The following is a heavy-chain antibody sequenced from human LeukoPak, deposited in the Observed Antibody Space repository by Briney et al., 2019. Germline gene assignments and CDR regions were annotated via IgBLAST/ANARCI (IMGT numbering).Heavy chain of an antibody. D-gene: IGHD2-2*01. Sequence: GGSLRLSCAASGFTFSNAWMSWVRQAPGKGLEWVGRIKSKTDGGTTDYAAPVKGRFTISRDDSKNTLYLQMNSLKTEDTAVYYCTTGYCSSTSCYGYYYYGMDVWGQGTTVTVSS. CDR1: GFTFSNAW. CDR3: TTGYCSSTSCYGYYYYGMDV. J-gene: IGHJ6*02. CDR2: IKSKTDGGTT. V-gene: IGHV3-15*01.